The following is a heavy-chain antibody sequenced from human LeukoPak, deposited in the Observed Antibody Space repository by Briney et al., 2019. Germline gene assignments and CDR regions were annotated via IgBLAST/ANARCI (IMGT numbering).Heavy chain of an antibody. CDR3: ARLAGYCSSTSCYGFFDY. J-gene: IGHJ4*02. V-gene: IGHV5-51*01. CDR1: GYSFTSYW. Sequence: GESLKISCKGSGYSFTSYWIGWVRQLPGKGLEWMGIIYPGDSDTRYSPSFQGQVTISADKSISTAYLQWSSLKASGTAMYYCARLAGYCSSTSCYGFFDYWGQGTLVTVSS. D-gene: IGHD2-2*03. CDR2: IYPGDSDT.